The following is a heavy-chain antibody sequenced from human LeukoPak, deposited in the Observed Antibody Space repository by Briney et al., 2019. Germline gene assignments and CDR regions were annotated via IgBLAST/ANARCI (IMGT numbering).Heavy chain of an antibody. J-gene: IGHJ4*02. D-gene: IGHD4-17*01. CDR3: ARDLPLRPYYFDY. CDR2: IYYSGST. CDR1: GGSISSGGYY. Sequence: SSETLSLTCTVSGGSISSGGYYWSWIRQHPGKGLEWIGYIYYSGSTYYNPSLKSRVTISVDTSKNQFSLKLSSVTAADTAVYYCARDLPLRPYYFDYWGQGTLVTVSS. V-gene: IGHV4-31*03.